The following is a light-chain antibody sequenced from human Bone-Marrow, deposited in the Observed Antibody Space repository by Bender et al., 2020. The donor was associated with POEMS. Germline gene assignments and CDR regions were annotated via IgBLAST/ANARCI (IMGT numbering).Light chain of an antibody. J-gene: IGLJ1*01. CDR2: DDS. Sequence: YVLTQPPSVSVAPGQTARMTCGGNNIVSKSVHWYQQKPGQAPVLVVFDDSDRPSGIPERFSGSNSGNTATLTISGVEAGDEADYYCQVWENSGDHLYVFGTGTKVTVL. CDR1: NIVSKS. CDR3: QVWENSGDHLYV. V-gene: IGLV3-21*02.